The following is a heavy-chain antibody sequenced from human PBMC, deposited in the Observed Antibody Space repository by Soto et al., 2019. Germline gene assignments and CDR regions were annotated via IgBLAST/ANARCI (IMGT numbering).Heavy chain of an antibody. CDR2: ISGSGGST. Sequence: GGSLRLSCAASGFTFSSYAMSWVRQAPGKGLEWVSAISGSGGSTYYADSVKGRFTISRDNSKNTLYLQMNSLRAEDTAVYYCAKLIGSGSVKGSVGGNFDYWGQGTLVTVSS. CDR3: AKLIGSGSVKGSVGGNFDY. CDR1: GFTFSSYA. J-gene: IGHJ4*02. D-gene: IGHD3-10*01. V-gene: IGHV3-23*01.